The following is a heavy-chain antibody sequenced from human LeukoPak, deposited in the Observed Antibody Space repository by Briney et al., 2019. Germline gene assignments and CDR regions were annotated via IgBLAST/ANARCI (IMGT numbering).Heavy chain of an antibody. Sequence: GGSLRLSCATSGFTFSSCEMYWVRQAPGKGLEWVSYISSSGSTIYYAGSVKGRFTMSRDNAKNSVYLQMNSLRAEDTAVYYFAIDNTMARGVKFDYWGQGTLVTVSS. D-gene: IGHD3-10*01. J-gene: IGHJ4*02. CDR3: AIDNTMARGVKFDY. V-gene: IGHV3-48*03. CDR1: GFTFSSCE. CDR2: ISSSGSTI.